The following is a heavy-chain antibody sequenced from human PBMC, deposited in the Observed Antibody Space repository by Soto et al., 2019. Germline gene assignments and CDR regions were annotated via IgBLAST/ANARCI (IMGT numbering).Heavy chain of an antibody. CDR1: GGTFSSYA. Sequence: SVKVSCKASGGTFSSYAISWVRQAPGQGLEWMGGIIPIFGTANYAQKFQGRVSITADKSTSTAYMELSSLRSEDTAVYYCARAARPGYCSGGSCYSWFSVPFDPWGQGTLVTVSS. CDR3: ARAARPGYCSGGSCYSWFSVPFDP. J-gene: IGHJ5*02. CDR2: IIPIFGTA. V-gene: IGHV1-69*06. D-gene: IGHD2-15*01.